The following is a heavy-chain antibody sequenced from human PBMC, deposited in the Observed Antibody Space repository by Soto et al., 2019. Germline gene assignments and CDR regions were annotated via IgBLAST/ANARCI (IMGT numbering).Heavy chain of an antibody. D-gene: IGHD6-19*01. CDR1: GFTFSSYD. Sequence: EVQLVESGGGLVQPGGSLRLSCAASGFTFSSYDMHWVRQATGKGLEWVSAIGTAGDTYYPGSVKGRSTISRENAKNSLYLQLSSLRAGDTAVYYCARGGAVAGADAFDIWGQGTMVTVSS. CDR3: ARGGAVAGADAFDI. CDR2: IGTAGDT. J-gene: IGHJ3*02. V-gene: IGHV3-13*01.